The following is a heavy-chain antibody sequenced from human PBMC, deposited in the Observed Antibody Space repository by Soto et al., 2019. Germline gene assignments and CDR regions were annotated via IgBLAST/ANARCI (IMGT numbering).Heavy chain of an antibody. D-gene: IGHD6-13*01. Sequence: SQTLSLTCAISGDSVSSNSAAWNWIRQSPSRGLEWLGRTYYRAKWYNDYAVSVKSRITINADTSKNQFSLQLNSVTPEDTAVYYCAREAPYSSSWFDAFDIWGQGTMVTVSS. J-gene: IGHJ3*02. CDR3: AREAPYSSSWFDAFDI. V-gene: IGHV6-1*01. CDR1: GDSVSSNSAA. CDR2: TYYRAKWYN.